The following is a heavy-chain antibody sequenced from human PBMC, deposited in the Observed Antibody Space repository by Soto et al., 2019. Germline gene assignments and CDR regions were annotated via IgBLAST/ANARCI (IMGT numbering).Heavy chain of an antibody. Sequence: EVQLLESGGGLVQPGGSLRLSCVGSGFSFSSYAMNWVRQAPGQGLEWVSGISGSGGTTFYADSVKGRFTISRDNSKNTLYLQMNSLRAEDTDVYYCAKELGYTSSWYYALHIWGQGTMVNVSS. V-gene: IGHV3-23*01. J-gene: IGHJ3*02. CDR1: GFSFSSYA. D-gene: IGHD6-13*01. CDR3: AKELGYTSSWYYALHI. CDR2: ISGSGGTT.